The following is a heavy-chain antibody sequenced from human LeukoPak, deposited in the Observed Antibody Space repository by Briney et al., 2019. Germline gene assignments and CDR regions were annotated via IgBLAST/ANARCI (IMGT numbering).Heavy chain of an antibody. Sequence: GASVKVSCKASGYTFTGYYMHWVRQAPGQGLEWMGWINPNSGGTNYAQKFQGRVTMTRDTSISTAYMELSRLRSDDTAVYYCARPITGTPRGIDWFDPWGQGTLVTVSS. CDR1: GYTFTGYY. CDR2: INPNSGGT. V-gene: IGHV1-2*02. D-gene: IGHD1-20*01. CDR3: ARPITGTPRGIDWFDP. J-gene: IGHJ5*02.